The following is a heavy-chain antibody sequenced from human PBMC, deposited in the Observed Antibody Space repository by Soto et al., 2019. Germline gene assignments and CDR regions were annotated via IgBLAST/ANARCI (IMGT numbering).Heavy chain of an antibody. Sequence: GGSLRLSCAASGFTFSGSAMHWVRQASGKGLEWVGRIRSKANSYATAYAASVKGRFTISRDDSKNTAYLQMNSLKTEDSAVYFCARGMQGRGSYCSSISCPYYFDYWGQGSVVTVSS. D-gene: IGHD2-2*01. CDR2: IRSKANSYAT. V-gene: IGHV3-73*01. J-gene: IGHJ4*02. CDR1: GFTFSGSA. CDR3: ARGMQGRGSYCSSISCPYYFDY.